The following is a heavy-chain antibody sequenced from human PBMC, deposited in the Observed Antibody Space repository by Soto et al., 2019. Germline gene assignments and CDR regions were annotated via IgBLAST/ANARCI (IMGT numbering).Heavy chain of an antibody. CDR2: ISAYNGNT. CDR3: ASYQLNSYYSGMDV. Sequence: QVQLVQSGAAVKKPGASVKVSCKASGYTFTSYGFSWVRQAPGQGLEWMGWISAYNGNTNYAQKLQGRVTMTTDTSTSTAYMELRSLRSDDTAVYYCASYQLNSYYSGMDVWGQGTTVTVSS. V-gene: IGHV1-18*01. D-gene: IGHD2-2*01. CDR1: GYTFTSYG. J-gene: IGHJ6*02.